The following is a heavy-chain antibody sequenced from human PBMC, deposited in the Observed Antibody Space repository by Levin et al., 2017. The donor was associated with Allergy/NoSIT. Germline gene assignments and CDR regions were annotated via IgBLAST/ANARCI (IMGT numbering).Heavy chain of an antibody. CDR1: GGSISSSNW. V-gene: IGHV4-4*02. CDR2: IYHSGST. J-gene: IGHJ4*02. D-gene: IGHD2-15*01. CDR3: ASDCSGGSCYGFDY. Sequence: NAGGPLRLSCAVSGGSISSSNWWSWVRQPPGKGLEWIGEIYHSGSTNYNPSLKSRVTISVDKSKNQFSLKLSSVTAADTAVYYCASDCSGGSCYGFDYWGQGTLVTVSS.